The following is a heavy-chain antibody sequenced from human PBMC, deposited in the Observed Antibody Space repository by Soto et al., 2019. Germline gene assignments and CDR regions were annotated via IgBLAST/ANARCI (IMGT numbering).Heavy chain of an antibody. V-gene: IGHV3-23*01. CDR1: GFTFSSYA. Sequence: EVQLLESGGGLVQPGGSLRLSCAASGFTFSSYAMSWVRQAPGKRLEWVSAISGSGGNTYYTDSVKGRFTISRDNSKNTLYLQMNNLRVEDKAVYYCADGGEWSFNFEYWGQGTLVTVFS. J-gene: IGHJ4*02. CDR2: ISGSGGNT. CDR3: ADGGEWSFNFEY. D-gene: IGHD3-3*01.